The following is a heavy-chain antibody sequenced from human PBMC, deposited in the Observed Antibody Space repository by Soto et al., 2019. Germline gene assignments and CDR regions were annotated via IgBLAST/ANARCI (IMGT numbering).Heavy chain of an antibody. Sequence: PGGSLRLSCAASGFTFSSYWMHWVRQAPGKGLVWVSRINSDGSSTSYADSVKGRFTISRDNAKNTLYLQMNSLRAEDTAVYYCARGAKGLRYFDRSPAVGFDPWGQGTLVTVSS. CDR2: INSDGSST. CDR1: GFTFSSYW. V-gene: IGHV3-74*01. CDR3: ARGAKGLRYFDRSPAVGFDP. D-gene: IGHD3-9*01. J-gene: IGHJ5*02.